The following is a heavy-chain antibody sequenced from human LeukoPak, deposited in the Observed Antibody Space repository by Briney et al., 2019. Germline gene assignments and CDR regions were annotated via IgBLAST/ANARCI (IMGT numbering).Heavy chain of an antibody. V-gene: IGHV4-59*02. CDR3: ARVDYGGYYYYYMDV. CDR1: RGVGSRHK. D-gene: IGHD4-23*01. CDR2: IYYSGST. Sequence: PSPTLCLTLAVERGVGSRHKCRWLPYPSRKELEWIGYIYYSGSTNYNPSLKSRVTISVDTSKNQFSLKLSSVTAADTAVYYCARVDYGGYYYYYMDVWGKGTTVTVSS. J-gene: IGHJ6*03.